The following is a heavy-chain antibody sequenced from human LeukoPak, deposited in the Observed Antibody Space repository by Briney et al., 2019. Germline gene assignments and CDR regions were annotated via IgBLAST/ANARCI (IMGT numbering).Heavy chain of an antibody. CDR1: GFTFSSYG. V-gene: IGHV3-30*18. CDR3: AKDKWVESGYSYGGGDY. D-gene: IGHD5-18*01. CDR2: ISYDGSNK. J-gene: IGHJ4*02. Sequence: GGSLRLSCAASGFTFSSYGMHWVRQAPGKGLEWVAVISYDGSNKYYADSVKGRFTISRDNSKNTLYLQMNSLRAEDTAVHYCAKDKWVESGYSYGGGDYWGQGTLVTVSS.